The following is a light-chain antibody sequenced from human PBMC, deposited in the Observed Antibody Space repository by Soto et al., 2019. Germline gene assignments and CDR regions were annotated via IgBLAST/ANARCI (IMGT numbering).Light chain of an antibody. V-gene: IGKV1-33*01. CDR3: QHYDNLPPFT. J-gene: IGKJ3*01. CDR2: GAS. Sequence: DIQMTQSPSSLSASVGDRVTITCQASQDIRKYLNWYQQKPGRAPKLLIYGASNLETGVPSRFSGSGYGTDFTFTISSLQPEDIATYFCQHYDNLPPFTFGTGTKVAIK. CDR1: QDIRKY.